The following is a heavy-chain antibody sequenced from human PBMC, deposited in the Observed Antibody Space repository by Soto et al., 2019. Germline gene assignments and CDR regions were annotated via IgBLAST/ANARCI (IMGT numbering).Heavy chain of an antibody. CDR1: GDTFSSFI. CDR3: ARDRPDHYDDGGYHHGWFDP. V-gene: IGHV1-69*08. J-gene: IGHJ5*02. Sequence: QVHLLQSGAEVKEPGSSVRVSCKASGDTFSSFIISWVRQAPGQGLEWMGRMLPIVNIANPAQKIQDRVAITADKSTSIVHMELSGLTSEDTAVYYCARDRPDHYDDGGYHHGWFDPLGQGTLVTVYS. CDR2: MLPIVNIA. D-gene: IGHD3-22*01.